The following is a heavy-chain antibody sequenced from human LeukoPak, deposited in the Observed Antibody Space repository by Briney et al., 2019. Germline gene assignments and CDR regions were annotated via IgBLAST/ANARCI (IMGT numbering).Heavy chain of an antibody. CDR1: GGTFSSYA. CDR3: ARDRSRNWFDP. D-gene: IGHD3-16*02. CDR2: IIPILGIA. V-gene: IGHV1-69*04. J-gene: IGHJ5*02. Sequence: GASVKVSCKASGGTFSSYAISWVRQAPGQGLEWMGRIIPILGIANYAQKLQGRVTMTTDTSTSTAYMELRSLRSDDTAVYYCARDRSRNWFDPWGQGTLVTVSS.